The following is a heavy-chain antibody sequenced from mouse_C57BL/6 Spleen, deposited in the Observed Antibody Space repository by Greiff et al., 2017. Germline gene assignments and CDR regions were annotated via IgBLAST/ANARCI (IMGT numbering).Heavy chain of an antibody. J-gene: IGHJ4*01. CDR3: ARRGDYERGYAMDY. V-gene: IGHV1-82*01. CDR1: GYAFSSSW. CDR2: IYPGDGDT. Sequence: VQLQQSGPELVKPGASVKISCKASGYAFSSSWMNWVKQRPGKGLEWIGRIYPGDGDTNYNGKFKGKATLTADKSSSTAYMQLSSLTSEDSAVYFCARRGDYERGYAMDYWGQGTSVTVSS. D-gene: IGHD2-4*01.